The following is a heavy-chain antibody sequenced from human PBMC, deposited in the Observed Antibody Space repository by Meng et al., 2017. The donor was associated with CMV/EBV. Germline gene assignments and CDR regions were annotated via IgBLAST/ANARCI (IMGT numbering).Heavy chain of an antibody. D-gene: IGHD3-3*01. J-gene: IGHJ3*02. V-gene: IGHV3-30*02. CDR3: AKDGITIFGVVIRAFDI. CDR2: IRYDGSNK. CDR1: GFTFSSYG. Sequence: GESLKISCAASGFTFSSYGMHWVRQAPGKGLEWVAFIRYDGSNKYYADSVKGRFTISRDNSKNTLYLQMNSLRAEDTAVYYCAKDGITIFGVVIRAFDIWGQGTMATVSS.